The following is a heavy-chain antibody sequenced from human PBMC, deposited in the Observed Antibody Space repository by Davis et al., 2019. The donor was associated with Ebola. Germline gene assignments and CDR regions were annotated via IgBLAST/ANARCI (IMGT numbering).Heavy chain of an antibody. CDR2: INPNSGGT. V-gene: IGHV1-2*04. CDR1: GYTFTSSY. D-gene: IGHD2-2*01. CDR3: ARVMPHYYYGMDV. Sequence: ASVKVSCKASGYTFTSSYMHWVRQAPGQGLEWMGWINPNSGGTNYAQKFQGWVTMTRDTSISTAYMDLSRLRSDDTAVYYCARVMPHYYYGMDVWGQGTTVTVSS. J-gene: IGHJ6*02.